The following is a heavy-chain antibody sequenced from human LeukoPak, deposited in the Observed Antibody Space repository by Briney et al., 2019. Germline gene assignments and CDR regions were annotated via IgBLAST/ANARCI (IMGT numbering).Heavy chain of an antibody. CDR1: GGSISSGSYY. D-gene: IGHD3-9*01. Sequence: DPSETLSLTCTVSGGSISSGSYYWSWIRQPAGKGLEWIGRIYTSGNTNYNYNPSLKSRVTMSVDTSKNLFSPKLSSVTAADTAVYYCARLGYYDVLTGYSHYFDYWGQGNPVTVSS. CDR3: ARLGYYDVLTGYSHYFDY. J-gene: IGHJ4*02. V-gene: IGHV4-61*02. CDR2: IYTSGNT.